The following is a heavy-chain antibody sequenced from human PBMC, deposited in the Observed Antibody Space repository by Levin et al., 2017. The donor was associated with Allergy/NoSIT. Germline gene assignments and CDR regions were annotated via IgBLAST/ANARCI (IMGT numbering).Heavy chain of an antibody. D-gene: IGHD3-10*01. V-gene: IGHV3-30*04. CDR1: GFTFRSYA. CDR3: AREGGPYGSGSYLYY. J-gene: IGHJ4*02. CDR2: ISYDGSYK. Sequence: GGSLRLSCAASGFTFRSYALHWVRQAPGKGLEWVAVISYDGSYKYYADSVKGRFTISRDNSKNTLYLQMNSLRADDTAVYYCAREGGPYGSGSYLYYWGQGTLVTVSS.